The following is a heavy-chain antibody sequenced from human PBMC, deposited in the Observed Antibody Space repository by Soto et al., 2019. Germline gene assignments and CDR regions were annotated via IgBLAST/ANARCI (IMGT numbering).Heavy chain of an antibody. CDR1: GGSVSSGSYY. D-gene: IGHD7-27*01. V-gene: IGHV4-61*01. J-gene: IGHJ4*02. Sequence: QVQLQESGPGLVKPSETLSLTCTVSGGSVSSGSYYWSWIRQPPGKGLEWIGYIYYSGSTNYNPSLTSRVTISVDTSKNQFSLKLSSVTAADTAVYYCARDSGEVYWGQGTLVTVSS. CDR3: ARDSGEVY. CDR2: IYYSGST.